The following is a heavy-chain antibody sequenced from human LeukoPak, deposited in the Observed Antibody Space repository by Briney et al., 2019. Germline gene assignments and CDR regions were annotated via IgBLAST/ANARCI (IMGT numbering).Heavy chain of an antibody. CDR2: IYSNGNT. CDR1: GGSISSTGHY. J-gene: IGHJ4*02. CDR3: ARTAPLPTGSLDS. Sequence: SETLSLICSVSGGSISSTGHYWGWIRQSPEKGLDWIGSIYSNGNTYYNPSVKSRVTMSVDTSKNQFSLKLTSMTAADTAVNNGARTAPLPTGSLDSWGKEARVPSPQ. V-gene: IGHV4-39*07.